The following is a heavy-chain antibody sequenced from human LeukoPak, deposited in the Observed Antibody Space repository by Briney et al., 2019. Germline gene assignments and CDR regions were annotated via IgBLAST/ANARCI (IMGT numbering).Heavy chain of an antibody. CDR2: ISAYNGNT. V-gene: IGHV1-18*01. CDR1: GYTFTSYG. D-gene: IGHD2-15*01. J-gene: IGHJ4*02. CDR3: ARDPSTVVVAATLYDY. Sequence: ASVKVSCKASGYTFTSYGISWVRQAPGQGLEWMGWISAYNGNTNYAQKLQGRVTMTTDTSTSTAYMELRSLRSDDTAVYYCARDPSTVVVAATLYDYWGQGTLVTASS.